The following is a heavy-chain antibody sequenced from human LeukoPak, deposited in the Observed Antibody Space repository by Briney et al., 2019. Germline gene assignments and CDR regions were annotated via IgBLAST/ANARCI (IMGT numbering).Heavy chain of an antibody. V-gene: IGHV3-23*01. CDR3: AKWEYYGSGSYFYYYGMDV. CDR2: ISGRGVST. CDR1: GFTFSSYA. Sequence: GGSLRLSCAASGFTFSSYAMSWVRQAPGKGLGWVSAISGRGVSTFYADSVKGRFTISRDNSKNTLYLQMNSLRAEDTAVYYCAKWEYYGSGSYFYYYGMDVWGQGTTVTVSS. J-gene: IGHJ6*02. D-gene: IGHD3-10*01.